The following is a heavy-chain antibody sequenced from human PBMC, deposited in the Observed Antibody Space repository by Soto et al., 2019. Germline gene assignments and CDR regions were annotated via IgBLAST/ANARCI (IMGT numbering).Heavy chain of an antibody. CDR3: ARAYSGSYPNWFDP. J-gene: IGHJ5*02. Sequence: VASVKVSCKASGYTFTSYGISWVRQAPGQGLEWMGWISAYNGNTNYAQKLQGRVTMTTDTSTSTAYMELRSLRSDDTAVYYCARAYSGSYPNWFDPWGQGTLVTVSS. CDR2: ISAYNGNT. CDR1: GYTFTSYG. D-gene: IGHD1-26*01. V-gene: IGHV1-18*04.